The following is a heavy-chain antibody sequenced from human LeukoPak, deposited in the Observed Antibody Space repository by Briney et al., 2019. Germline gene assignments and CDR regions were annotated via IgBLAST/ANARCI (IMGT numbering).Heavy chain of an antibody. CDR2: IYPGDSDT. CDR1: RYSFTNYW. J-gene: IGHJ6*03. CDR3: ASHNYMDV. Sequence: RGESLKISCKASRYSFTNYWIGWVRQMPGKGLEWMGIIYPGDSDTRYSPSFQGQVTISADKSISTVYLQWSSLKASDTAMYYCASHNYMDVWGKGTTVTVSS. V-gene: IGHV5-51*01.